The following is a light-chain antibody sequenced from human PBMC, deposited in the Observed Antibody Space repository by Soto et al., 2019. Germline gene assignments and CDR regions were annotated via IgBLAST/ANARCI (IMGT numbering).Light chain of an antibody. CDR1: TSDVGGYNY. CDR2: EVD. V-gene: IGLV2-14*01. Sequence: SVLTQPASVSGSPGQSITISCTGTTSDVGGYNYVSWYQQHPGKAPKLLIYEVDNRPSGVSNRFSGSKSGNTASLTISGLQAEDEAHYYCNSYTSRRTRVFGGGTKLTVL. CDR3: NSYTSRRTRV. J-gene: IGLJ3*02.